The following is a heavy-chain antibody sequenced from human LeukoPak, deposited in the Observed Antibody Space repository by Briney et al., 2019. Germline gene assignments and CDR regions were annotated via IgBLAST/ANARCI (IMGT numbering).Heavy chain of an antibody. Sequence: PGGSLRLSCAASGFTVSSNYMSWVRQAPGKGLECVSVIYSGGSTYYADSVKGRFTISRDNSKNTLYLQMNRLRAEDTAVYYCARYPSDQYYFDYWGQGTLVTVSS. CDR2: IYSGGST. V-gene: IGHV3-53*01. J-gene: IGHJ4*02. CDR1: GFTVSSNY. CDR3: ARYPSDQYYFDY.